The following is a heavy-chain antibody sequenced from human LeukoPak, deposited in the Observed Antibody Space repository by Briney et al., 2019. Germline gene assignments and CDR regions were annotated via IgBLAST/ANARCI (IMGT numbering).Heavy chain of an antibody. V-gene: IGHV4-38-2*01. CDR2: IYHSGST. J-gene: IGHJ4*02. CDR3: ARLGAYSSSWYVSGVMDY. D-gene: IGHD6-13*01. CDR1: GYSISSGYY. Sequence: SETLSLTCAVSGYSISSGYYWGWIRQPPGKGLEWIGSIYHSGSTYYNPSLKSRVTISVDTSKNQFSLKLSPVTAADTAVYYCARLGAYSSSWYVSGVMDYWGQGTLVTVSS.